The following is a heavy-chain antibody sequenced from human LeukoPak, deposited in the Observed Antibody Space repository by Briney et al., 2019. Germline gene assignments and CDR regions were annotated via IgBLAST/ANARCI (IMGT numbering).Heavy chain of an antibody. D-gene: IGHD6-19*01. CDR3: ARRLWLVGKFDY. CDR2: IYYSGST. CDR1: GGSISSSSYY. V-gene: IGHV4-39*01. J-gene: IGHJ4*02. Sequence: SETLSLTCTVSGGSISSSSYYRGWIRQPPGKGLEWIGSIYYSGSTYYNPSLKSRVTISVDTSKNQFSLKLSSVTAADTAVYYCARRLWLVGKFDYWGQGTLVTVSS.